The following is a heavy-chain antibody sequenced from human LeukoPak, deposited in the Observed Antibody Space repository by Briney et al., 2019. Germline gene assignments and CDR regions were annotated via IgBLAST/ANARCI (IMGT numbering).Heavy chain of an antibody. Sequence: GGSLRLSCVGSGFSFSTYDMGWVRQTPGKGLEWVSAISTTGGYTEDADSVKGRFTISRDNSQNTLFLQMHSLRAEDTAVYYCAKKPATIKFPFDIWGRGTLVTVSP. J-gene: IGHJ4*02. CDR1: GFSFSTYD. CDR3: AKKPATIKFPFDI. CDR2: ISTTGGYT. D-gene: IGHD5-24*01. V-gene: IGHV3-23*01.